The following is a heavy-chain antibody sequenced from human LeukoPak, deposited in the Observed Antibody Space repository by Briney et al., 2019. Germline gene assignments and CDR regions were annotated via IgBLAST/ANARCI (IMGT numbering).Heavy chain of an antibody. D-gene: IGHD3-10*01. CDR2: INPNSGDT. CDR1: GYTFTGYY. CDR3: ARGGNYGSGTYTAFDY. V-gene: IGHV1-2*02. Sequence: ASLKVSFKASGYTFTGYYIHWVRQAPGQGLQGMGWINPNSGDTHFTQNFQGRVTMTTDTSITTAYMELSRLRSDDTAVYYCARGGNYGSGTYTAFDYWGQGALVTVSS. J-gene: IGHJ4*02.